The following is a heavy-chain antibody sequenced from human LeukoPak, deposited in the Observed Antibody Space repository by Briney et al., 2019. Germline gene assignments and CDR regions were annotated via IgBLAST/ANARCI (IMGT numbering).Heavy chain of an antibody. J-gene: IGHJ6*02. CDR2: IYYSGST. Sequence: SETLSLTCTVSGGSISSYYWSWIRQPPGKGLEWIGYIYYSGSTNYNPPLKSRVTISVDTSKNQFSLKLSSVTAADTAVYYCARVGRNCSSTSCYRPYYYGMDVWGQGTTVTVSS. D-gene: IGHD2-2*01. CDR3: ARVGRNCSSTSCYRPYYYGMDV. V-gene: IGHV4-59*01. CDR1: GGSISSYY.